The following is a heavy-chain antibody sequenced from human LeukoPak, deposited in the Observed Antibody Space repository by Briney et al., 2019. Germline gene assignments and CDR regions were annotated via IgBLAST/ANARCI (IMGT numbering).Heavy chain of an antibody. CDR3: ATRYCSGGSCYVTLGPLIY. CDR1: GYTLTELS. D-gene: IGHD2-15*01. V-gene: IGHV1-24*01. J-gene: IGHJ4*02. Sequence: ASVKVSCKVSGYTLTELSMHWVRQAPGKGLEWMGGFDPEDGETIYAQKFQGRVTMTEDTSTDTAYMELSSLRSEDTAVYYCATRYCSGGSCYVTLGPLIYWGRGTLVTVSS. CDR2: FDPEDGET.